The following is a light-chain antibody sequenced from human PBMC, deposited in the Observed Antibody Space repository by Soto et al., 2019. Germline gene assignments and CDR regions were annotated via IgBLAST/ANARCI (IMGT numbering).Light chain of an antibody. CDR2: DAS. CDR1: QGISNY. V-gene: IGKV1-33*01. J-gene: IGKJ2*01. Sequence: DIKMTQSPSSLSASVGDRVTITCQASQGISNYLNWYQQKPGKATMLLIYDASNLETGVPSRFSGSGSGTDFTFTISSLQPEDTATYYCQQYDNLPYTVGQGNKLEIK. CDR3: QQYDNLPYT.